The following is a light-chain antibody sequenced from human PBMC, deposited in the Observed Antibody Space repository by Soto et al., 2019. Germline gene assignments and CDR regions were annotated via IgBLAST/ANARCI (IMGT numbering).Light chain of an antibody. Sequence: VVLTQSPLSLPVTLGQTASISCRSSQSLVSSDGLTYFNWFHQRPGQSPRRLIYKVSNRDSGVPDRFTGSGSGTDFTLTISRVEAEDVGFYYCMQGSHWATFGQGTKLEIK. CDR2: KVS. CDR1: QSLVSSDGLTY. CDR3: MQGSHWAT. V-gene: IGKV2-30*01. J-gene: IGKJ2*01.